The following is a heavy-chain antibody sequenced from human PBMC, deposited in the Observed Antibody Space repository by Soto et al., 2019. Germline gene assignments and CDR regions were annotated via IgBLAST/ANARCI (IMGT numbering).Heavy chain of an antibody. J-gene: IGHJ4*02. D-gene: IGHD3-10*01. CDR2: TYYRSKWYN. V-gene: IGHV6-1*01. CDR1: GDSVSSNSAA. CDR3: ARVILWFGELFWGGYFDY. Sequence: SQTLSLTCAISGDSVSSNSAAWNWIRRSPSRGLEWLGRTYYRSKWYNDYAVSVKSRITINPDTSKNQFSLQLNSVTPEDTAVYYCARVILWFGELFWGGYFDYWGQGPLVTVSS.